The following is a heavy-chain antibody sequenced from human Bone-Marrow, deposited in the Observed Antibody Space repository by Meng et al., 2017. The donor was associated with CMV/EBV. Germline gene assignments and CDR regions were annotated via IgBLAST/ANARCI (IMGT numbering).Heavy chain of an antibody. CDR2: INWNGGST. CDR1: GFTFDDYG. Sequence: GGSLRLSCAASGFTFDDYGMSWVRQAPGKGLEWVSGINWNGGSTGYADSVKGRVTISRDNAKNSLYLQMNSLRAEDTALYYCARGPTMVRGEVYVLDVWGQGTTVTVSS. D-gene: IGHD3-10*01. V-gene: IGHV3-20*04. CDR3: ARGPTMVRGEVYVLDV. J-gene: IGHJ6*02.